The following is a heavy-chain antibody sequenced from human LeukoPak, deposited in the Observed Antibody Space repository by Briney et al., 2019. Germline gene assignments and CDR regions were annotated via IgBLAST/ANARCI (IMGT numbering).Heavy chain of an antibody. CDR2: INPNSGGT. Sequence: GASVKVSCKASGYTFTGYYMHWVRQAPGQGLEWMGWINPNSGGTNYAQKFQGRVTMTRDTSISTAYMELSRLRSDDTAVYYCARDNVDIVATITYYYYYMDVWGKGTTVTVPS. CDR3: ARDNVDIVATITYYYYYMDV. CDR1: GYTFTGYY. J-gene: IGHJ6*03. D-gene: IGHD5-12*01. V-gene: IGHV1-2*02.